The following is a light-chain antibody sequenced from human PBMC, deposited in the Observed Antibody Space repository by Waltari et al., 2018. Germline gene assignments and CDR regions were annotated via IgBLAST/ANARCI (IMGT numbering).Light chain of an antibody. CDR2: VNSDDSH. J-gene: IGLJ3*02. Sequence: QLVLTQPPSASASLGASVKLTCTLSRGPSDYAIAWHQQQPRKGPRYLMRVNSDDSHKKGDGIPDRFSGSSSGAERFLTISSLQSEDEADYFCQTWGFGIEVFGGGTKLTVL. CDR3: QTWGFGIEV. CDR1: RGPSDYA. V-gene: IGLV4-69*01.